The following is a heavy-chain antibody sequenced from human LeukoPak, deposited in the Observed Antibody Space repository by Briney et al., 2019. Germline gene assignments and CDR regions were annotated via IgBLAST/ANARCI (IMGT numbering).Heavy chain of an antibody. CDR2: IKQDGSEK. CDR3: ARDPGVVVVPAAILGDDY. V-gene: IGHV3-7*01. D-gene: IGHD2-2*01. CDR1: GFTFSSYW. Sequence: PGGSLRLSCAASGFTFSSYWMSWVRQAPGKGLEWVANIKQDGSEKYYVDSVKGRFTISRDNAKNSLYLQMNSLRAEDTAVYYCARDPGVVVVPAAILGDDYWGQGTLVTVSS. J-gene: IGHJ4*02.